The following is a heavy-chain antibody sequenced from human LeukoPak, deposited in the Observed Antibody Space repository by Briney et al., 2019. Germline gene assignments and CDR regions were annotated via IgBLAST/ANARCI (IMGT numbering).Heavy chain of an antibody. CDR3: ARLSGKGTDY. V-gene: IGHV4-39*07. CDR2: IYYSGST. J-gene: IGHJ4*02. Sequence: PSETLSLTCTVSGGSISSSSYYWGWIRQPPGKGLEWIGTIYYSGSTDYNPSLKSRVTISVDKSKNQFSLKLSSVTAADTAVYYCARLSGKGTDYWGQGTLVTVSS. D-gene: IGHD3-10*01. CDR1: GGSISSSSYY.